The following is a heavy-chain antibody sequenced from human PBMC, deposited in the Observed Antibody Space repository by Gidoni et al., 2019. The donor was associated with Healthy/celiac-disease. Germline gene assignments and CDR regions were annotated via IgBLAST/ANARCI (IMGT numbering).Heavy chain of an antibody. Sequence: QVQLVQSGAEVKKPGSSVKVSCKASGGTFSSYAISWVRQAPGQGLEWMGGISPIFGTANYAQKFQGRVTITADESTSTAYMELSSLRSEDTAVYYCARGAFGVGDYYYGMDVWGQGTTVTVSS. V-gene: IGHV1-69*19. CDR3: ARGAFGVGDYYYGMDV. D-gene: IGHD3-10*01. CDR2: ISPIFGTA. J-gene: IGHJ6*02. CDR1: GGTFSSYA.